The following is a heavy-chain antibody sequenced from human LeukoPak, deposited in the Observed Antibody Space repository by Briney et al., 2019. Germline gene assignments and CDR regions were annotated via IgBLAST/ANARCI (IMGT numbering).Heavy chain of an antibody. V-gene: IGHV4-59*01. CDR1: GGSISSYY. J-gene: IGHJ5*02. CDR3: ARGNYYGSGNFLNWFGP. D-gene: IGHD3-10*01. Sequence: SETLSLTCTVSGGSISSYYWSWIRQPPGKGLEWIGSIYYSGGTNYNPSLRSRVTISVDTSKNHFSLKLNSVATADTAVYYCARGNYYGSGNFLNWFGPWGQGTLVTVSS. CDR2: IYYSGGT.